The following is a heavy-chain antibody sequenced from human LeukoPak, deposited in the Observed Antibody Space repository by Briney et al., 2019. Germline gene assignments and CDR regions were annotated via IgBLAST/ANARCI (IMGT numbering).Heavy chain of an antibody. CDR2: ITSGSGTI. V-gene: IGHV3-48*01. Sequence: PGGSLRLSCTASGFTFNSYSMNWVRQAPGKGLEWVSDITSGSGTIYYADSVKGRFTISRDNAKNSLYLQMNSLRAEDTAVYYCARGKEPRYYYYYYYMDVWGKGTTVTVSS. CDR3: ARGKEPRYYYYYYYMDV. D-gene: IGHD1-14*01. CDR1: GFTFNSYS. J-gene: IGHJ6*03.